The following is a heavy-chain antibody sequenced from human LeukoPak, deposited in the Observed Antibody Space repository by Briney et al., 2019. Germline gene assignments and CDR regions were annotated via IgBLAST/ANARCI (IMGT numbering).Heavy chain of an antibody. V-gene: IGHV1-69*05. CDR3: ARESYCSSTNCYIASDAFDI. CDR2: IIPIFGTA. Sequence: GASVKVSCKASGGTFSSYAISWVRQAPGQGLEWMGGIIPIFGTANYAQKFQGRVTITTDESTSTAYMELSSLRSEDTAVYYCARESYCSSTNCYIASDAFDIWGQGTMVTVSS. D-gene: IGHD2-2*02. J-gene: IGHJ3*02. CDR1: GGTFSSYA.